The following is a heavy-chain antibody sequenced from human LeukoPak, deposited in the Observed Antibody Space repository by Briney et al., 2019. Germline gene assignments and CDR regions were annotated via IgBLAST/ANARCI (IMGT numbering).Heavy chain of an antibody. CDR2: ISGSGGRT. CDR3: AKFYCSGGSCKGPFDF. Sequence: GGSLRLSCAASGFTFDTYIMSWVRQAPRKGLEWVSAISGSGGRTYYADSVKGRCTISRDNSKNTLYLQMNSLRADDTAVYYCAKFYCSGGSCKGPFDFWGQGTLVTVSS. J-gene: IGHJ4*02. CDR1: GFTFDTYI. V-gene: IGHV3-23*01. D-gene: IGHD2-15*01.